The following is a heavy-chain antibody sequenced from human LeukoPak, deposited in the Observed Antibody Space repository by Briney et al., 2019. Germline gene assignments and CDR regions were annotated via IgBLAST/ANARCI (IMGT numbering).Heavy chain of an antibody. D-gene: IGHD3-10*01. V-gene: IGHV1-46*03. CDR2: INSRIGST. Sequence: ASVKVSCKASGDTFTPYYIHWVRQAPGQGLEWMGVINSRIGSTTYVQKFQGRVTMTTDRSTNSVYMDLSSLRFEDTAIYYCTGFESGGDYNLPFNTWGQGTLVTVSS. CDR1: GDTFTPYY. CDR3: TGFESGGDYNLPFNT. J-gene: IGHJ4*02.